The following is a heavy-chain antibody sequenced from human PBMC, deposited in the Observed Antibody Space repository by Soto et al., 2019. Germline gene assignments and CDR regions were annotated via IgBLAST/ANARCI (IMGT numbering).Heavy chain of an antibody. CDR2: ISYDGSNK. J-gene: IGHJ4*02. V-gene: IGHV3-30*18. D-gene: IGHD3-3*01. CDR3: AKETVEYYFDY. CDR1: GFTFSIYG. Sequence: QVQLVESGGGVVQPGRSLRLSCAASGFTFSIYGMHWVRQAPGKGLEWVAVISYDGSNKYYADSVKGRFTISIDNSKNTLYLQMNSLRGEDTAVYYCAKETVEYYFDYWGQGTLVTVSS.